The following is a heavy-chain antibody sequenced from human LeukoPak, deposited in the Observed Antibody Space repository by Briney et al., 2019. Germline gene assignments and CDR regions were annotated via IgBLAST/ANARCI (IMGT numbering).Heavy chain of an antibody. V-gene: IGHV3-7*01. CDR1: GFTFSSYW. CDR3: LLNRGIAVAGTENY. CDR2: IKQDGSEK. D-gene: IGHD6-19*01. J-gene: IGHJ4*02. Sequence: GGSLRLSCAASGFTFSSYWMSWVRQAPGKGLEWVANIKQDGSEKYYVDSVKGRFTISRDNAKNSLYLQMNSLRAEDTAIYYCLLNRGIAVAGTENYWGQGTLVTVSS.